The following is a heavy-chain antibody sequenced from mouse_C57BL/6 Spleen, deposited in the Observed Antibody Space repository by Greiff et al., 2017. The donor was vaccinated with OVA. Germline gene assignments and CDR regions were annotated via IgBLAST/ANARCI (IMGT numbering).Heavy chain of an antibody. CDR1: GFTFSDYG. CDR2: ISSGSSTI. J-gene: IGHJ4*01. Sequence: EVHLVESGGGLVKPGGSLKLSCAASGFTFSDYGMHWVRQAPEKGLEWVAYISSGSSTIYYADTVKGRFTISRDNAKNTLFLQMTSLRSEDTAMYYCARGTTDYAMDYWGQGTSVTVSS. D-gene: IGHD1-1*01. V-gene: IGHV5-17*01. CDR3: ARGTTDYAMDY.